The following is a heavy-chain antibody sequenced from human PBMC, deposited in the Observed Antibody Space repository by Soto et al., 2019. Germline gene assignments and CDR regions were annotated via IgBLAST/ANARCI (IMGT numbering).Heavy chain of an antibody. V-gene: IGHV1-18*01. CDR1: CYTFTSYG. CDR2: ISAYNGNT. CDR3: ASMTGLFGSDAFDI. D-gene: IGHD3-10*02. Sequence: SVKVSCKASCYTFTSYGISWVRQAPGQGLEWMGWISAYNGNTNYAQKLQGRVTMTTDTSTSTAYMELRSLRSDDTAVYYCASMTGLFGSDAFDIWGQGTMVTV. J-gene: IGHJ3*02.